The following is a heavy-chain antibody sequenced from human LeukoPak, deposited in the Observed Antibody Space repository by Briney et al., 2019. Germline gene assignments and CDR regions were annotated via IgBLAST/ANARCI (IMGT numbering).Heavy chain of an antibody. D-gene: IGHD3-3*01. CDR1: GGSISSSSYY. J-gene: IGHJ6*03. CDR3: ARHVVTTFGVVLYMDV. CDR2: IYYSGST. Sequence: PSETLSLTCTVSGGSISSSSYYWGWIRQPPGKGLEWIGSIYYSGSTYYNPSLKSRVTISVDTSKNQFSLKLSSVTAADTAVYYCARHVVTTFGVVLYMDVWGKGTTVTVSS. V-gene: IGHV4-39*01.